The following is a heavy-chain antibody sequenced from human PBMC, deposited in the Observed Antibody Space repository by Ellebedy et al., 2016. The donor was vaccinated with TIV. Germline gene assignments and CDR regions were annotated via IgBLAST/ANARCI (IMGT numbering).Heavy chain of an antibody. J-gene: IGHJ4*02. CDR1: GYSFTRFW. D-gene: IGHD5-18*01. CDR2: IYPGDSDT. Sequence: PGGSLRLSCKGSGYSFTRFWIDWVRQMPGKGLEYMGIIYPGDSDTRYSPSFQGQVTISVDKSISTAYLQWSSLKASDTAMYYCARLPSGYTYGYSFDYWGQGTLVTVSS. V-gene: IGHV5-51*01. CDR3: ARLPSGYTYGYSFDY.